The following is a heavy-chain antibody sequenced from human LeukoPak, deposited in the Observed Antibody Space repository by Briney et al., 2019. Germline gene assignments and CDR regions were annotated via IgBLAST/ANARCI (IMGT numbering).Heavy chain of an antibody. CDR3: TTDVSARAYYYYYMDV. V-gene: IGHV3-15*01. CDR1: GFTFSNAW. CDR2: IKSNTDGGTT. J-gene: IGHJ6*03. D-gene: IGHD3-10*01. Sequence: GGSLRLSCAASGFTFSNAWMSWVRQAPGKGLEWVGRIKSNTDGGTTDYAAPVKGRFTISRDDSKNTLYLQMNSLKTEDTAVYYCTTDVSARAYYYYYMDVWGKGTTVTVSS.